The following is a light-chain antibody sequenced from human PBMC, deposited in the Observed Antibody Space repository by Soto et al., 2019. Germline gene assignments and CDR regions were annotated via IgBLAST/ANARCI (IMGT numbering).Light chain of an antibody. CDR3: QQYDSFST. V-gene: IGKV1-5*03. J-gene: IGKJ1*01. CDR1: QSISTW. CDR2: KAS. Sequence: DIQMTQSPSTLPASVGDRVTITCRANQSISTWLAWYQQKPGKAPSLLIYKASRLETGVPSRFRGTGSGTEFTLTINSLQPDDFATYYCQQYDSFSTFGQGTKVDIK.